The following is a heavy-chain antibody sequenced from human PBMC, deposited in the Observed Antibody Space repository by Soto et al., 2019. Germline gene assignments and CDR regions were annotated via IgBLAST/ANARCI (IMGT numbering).Heavy chain of an antibody. CDR1: GFSFSSHW. D-gene: IGHD2-2*01. J-gene: IGHJ4*02. Sequence: XGSLRLSCAASGFSFSSHWMNWVRQAPGKGLVWVSRISGDGRTTSHADSVKGRFTISRDNAKNTLYLQVNSLRVEDTAVYYCARGVPSCSSSSCYFDFWGQGILVTVSS. CDR3: ARGVPSCSSSSCYFDF. V-gene: IGHV3-74*01. CDR2: ISGDGRTT.